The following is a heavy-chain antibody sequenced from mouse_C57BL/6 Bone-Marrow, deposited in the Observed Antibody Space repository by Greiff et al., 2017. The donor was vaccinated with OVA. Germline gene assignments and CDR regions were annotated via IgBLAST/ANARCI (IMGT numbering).Heavy chain of an antibody. CDR1: GYAFTNYL. Sequence: VQLQQSGAELVRPGTSVKVSCKASGYAFTNYLIEWVKQRPGQGLEWIGVINPGSGGTNYNEKFKGKATLTADKSSSTAYMQLSSLTSEDSAVYFCARGYYGSSPSAYWGQGTLVTVSA. J-gene: IGHJ3*01. CDR2: INPGSGGT. CDR3: ARGYYGSSPSAY. D-gene: IGHD1-1*01. V-gene: IGHV1-54*01.